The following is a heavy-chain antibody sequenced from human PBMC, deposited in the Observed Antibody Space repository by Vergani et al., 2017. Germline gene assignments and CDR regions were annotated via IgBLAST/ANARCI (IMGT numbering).Heavy chain of an antibody. J-gene: IGHJ4*02. CDR1: GFTFSSYW. Sequence: VQLVESGGGLVQPGGSLRLSCAASGFTFSSYWMSWVRQAPGQGLEWMGWISAYNGNTNYAQKLQGRFTMTTDTSTSTAYMELRSLRSDDTAVYYCARDGGYYDSRGLDYWGQGTLVTVSS. D-gene: IGHD3-22*01. CDR2: ISAYNGNT. CDR3: ARDGGYYDSRGLDY. V-gene: IGHV1-18*01.